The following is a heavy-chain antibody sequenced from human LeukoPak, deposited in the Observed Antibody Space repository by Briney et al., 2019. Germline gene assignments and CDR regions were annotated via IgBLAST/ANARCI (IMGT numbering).Heavy chain of an antibody. CDR1: GGSFSGYC. CDR2: INHSGST. D-gene: IGHD6-6*01. CDR3: AREDSSSSGGGSGPVSSHLPYFDY. V-gene: IGHV4-34*01. J-gene: IGHJ4*02. Sequence: SETLSLTCAVYGGSFSGYCWSWIRQPPGKGLEWIGEINHSGSTNYNPSLKSRVTISVDTSKNQFSLKLSSVTAADTAVYYCAREDSSSSGGGSGPVSSHLPYFDYWGQGTLVTVSS.